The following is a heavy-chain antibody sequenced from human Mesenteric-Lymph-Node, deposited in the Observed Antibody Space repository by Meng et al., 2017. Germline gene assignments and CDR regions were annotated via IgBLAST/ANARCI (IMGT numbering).Heavy chain of an antibody. CDR3: ASSDYYRSDY. Sequence: VPLQESGPGLVKPSGTLALTCAVSGGSISSSNWWSWVRQPPGKGLEWIGEIYHSGSTNYSPSLKSRVTISLDKSKNQLSLKLNSVTAADTAVYYCASSDYYRSDYWGQGTLVTVSS. J-gene: IGHJ4*02. CDR2: IYHSGST. D-gene: IGHD3-22*01. V-gene: IGHV4-4*02. CDR1: GGSISSSNW.